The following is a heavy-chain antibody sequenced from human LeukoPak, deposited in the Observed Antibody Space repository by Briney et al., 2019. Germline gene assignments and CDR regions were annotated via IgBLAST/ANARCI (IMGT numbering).Heavy chain of an antibody. CDR3: TAMVRGDGSY. CDR2: IRCKADSYAT. J-gene: IGHJ4*02. Sequence: GGSLRLSCAASGSTFSGSAMHWVRQASGRGLEWVGRIRCKADSYATAYAASVKGRFTISRDDSKNTAYLQMNSLKTEDTAVYYCTAMVRGDGSYWGQGTLVTVSS. V-gene: IGHV3-73*01. CDR1: GSTFSGSA. D-gene: IGHD3-10*01.